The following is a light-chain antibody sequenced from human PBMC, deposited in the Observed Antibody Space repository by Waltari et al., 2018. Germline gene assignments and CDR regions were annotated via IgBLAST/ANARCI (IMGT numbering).Light chain of an antibody. CDR2: EVI. J-gene: IGLJ1*01. CDR1: SGDIGDYDY. CDR3: CSYAGTNNLYV. V-gene: IGLV2-8*01. Sequence: TGTSGDIGDYDYVSWYQQHPGKAPKLMIYEVIKGPSGVPDRFAGSKSGNTASVTVSGLQAEDEADYYCCSYAGTNNLYVFGTGTKVTGL.